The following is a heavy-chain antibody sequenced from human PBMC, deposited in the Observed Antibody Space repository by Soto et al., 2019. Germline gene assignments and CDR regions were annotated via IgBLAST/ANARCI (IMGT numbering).Heavy chain of an antibody. CDR2: MSYDETTK. CDR1: GFIFSNYV. J-gene: IGHJ4*02. V-gene: IGHV3-30-3*01. Sequence: QVQLVESGGGVVQPGRSLRLSCAASGFIFSNYVMYWVRQAPGKGLEWVAFMSYDETTKYSADSVKGRFTISRDNSKNTLYLQMNSLRPEDTAVYYCAREVLWSRYFDYWGQGTLVTVSS. D-gene: IGHD3-10*01. CDR3: AREVLWSRYFDY.